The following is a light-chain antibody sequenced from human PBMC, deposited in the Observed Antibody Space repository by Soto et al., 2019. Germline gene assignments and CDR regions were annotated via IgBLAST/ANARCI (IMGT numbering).Light chain of an antibody. CDR3: QQFGNSRYT. J-gene: IGKJ2*01. Sequence: DIVLTQSPGTLSLSPGESATLSCRASQSISSTYLAWYQQKRGQAPRLLMYGASTRATGIPDRFSGSGSGTDFTLTISSVEPEDFAVYYCQQFGNSRYTFGQGTKLEIK. CDR1: QSISSTY. V-gene: IGKV3-20*01. CDR2: GAS.